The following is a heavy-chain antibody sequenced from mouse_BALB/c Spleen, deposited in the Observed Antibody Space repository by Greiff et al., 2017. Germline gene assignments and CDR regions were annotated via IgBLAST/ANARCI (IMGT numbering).Heavy chain of an antibody. D-gene: IGHD2-5*01. Sequence: EVKVVESGGGLVKPGGSLKLSCAASGFTFSSYTMSWVRQTPERRLEWVATISIGGSYTYYPDSVKGRFTISIGNAKNTLYLQMSSLKSEDTAMYYCTIDSNYGLFYAMDYWGQGTSVTVSS. J-gene: IGHJ4*01. CDR3: TIDSNYGLFYAMDY. V-gene: IGHV5-6-4*01. CDR1: GFTFSSYT. CDR2: ISIGGSYT.